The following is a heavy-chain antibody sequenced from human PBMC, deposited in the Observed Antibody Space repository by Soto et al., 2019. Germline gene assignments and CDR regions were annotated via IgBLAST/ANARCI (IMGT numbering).Heavy chain of an antibody. CDR3: ARSKELSGNFDL. J-gene: IGHJ4*02. CDR1: GYSFTTCW. Sequence: ESLKISCKGSGYSFTTCWIGWVRQMPGKGLEWMGIIYPSDSNTRYSPSFQGQVTISAAKSISTAYLQWSDPKASDTAMYYCARSKELSGNFDLWGQGTLVTVSS. CDR2: IYPSDSNT. D-gene: IGHD1-7*01. V-gene: IGHV5-51*01.